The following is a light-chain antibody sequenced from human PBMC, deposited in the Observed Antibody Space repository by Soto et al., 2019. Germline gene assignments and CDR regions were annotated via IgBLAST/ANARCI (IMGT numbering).Light chain of an antibody. CDR2: DDS. CDR1: NIGSQS. V-gene: IGLV3-21*02. CDR3: QVWDSSSDHLYV. Sequence: SYELTQPPSVSVAPGQTARITCGGDNIGSQSVHWYQQRPNQAPVLVVYDDSDRPSGIPERFSGSNSGNTATLTISRVEAGDEADYYCQVWDSSSDHLYVFGTGTKV. J-gene: IGLJ1*01.